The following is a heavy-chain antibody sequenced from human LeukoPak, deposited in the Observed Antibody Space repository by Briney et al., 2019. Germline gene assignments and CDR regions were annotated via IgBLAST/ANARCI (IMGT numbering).Heavy chain of an antibody. CDR1: GGSISSSSYY. CDR2: MYYSGST. V-gene: IGHV4-39*01. J-gene: IGHJ4*02. Sequence: SETLSLTCTLSGGSISSSSYYWGWIRQPPGKGLEWIGSMYYSGSTYYNPSLKSRVTISVDTSKNQFSLKLSSVTAADTAVYYCARQAGPVDRYLGYWGQGTLVSVSS. CDR3: ARQAGPVDRYLGY. D-gene: IGHD2-21*01.